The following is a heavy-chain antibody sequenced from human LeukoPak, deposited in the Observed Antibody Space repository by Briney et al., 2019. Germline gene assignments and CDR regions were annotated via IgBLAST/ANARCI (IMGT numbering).Heavy chain of an antibody. J-gene: IGHJ6*02. CDR1: GGSVSSGSYY. Sequence: SETLSLTCTVSGGSVSSGSYYWSWIRQPPGKGLEWIGYIYYSGSTNYNPSLKSRATISLDTSKNQFSLRLTSVTAADTALFFCARGYDIDVWGQGTTVTVSS. CDR2: IYYSGST. CDR3: ARGYDIDV. V-gene: IGHV4-61*01.